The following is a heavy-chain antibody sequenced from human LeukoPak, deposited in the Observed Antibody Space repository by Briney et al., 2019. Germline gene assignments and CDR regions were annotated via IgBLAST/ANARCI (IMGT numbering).Heavy chain of an antibody. J-gene: IGHJ3*02. D-gene: IGHD3-16*02. CDR3: ARRRPQYDYVWGSYRLGAFDI. CDR2: ISSSSSYI. V-gene: IGHV3-21*01. Sequence: PGGSLRLSCAASGFTFSSYSMNWVRQAPGKGLEWVSSISSSSSYIYYADSVKGRFTISRDNAKNSLYLQMSSLRAEDTAVYYCARRRPQYDYVWGSYRLGAFDIWGQGTMVTVSS. CDR1: GFTFSSYS.